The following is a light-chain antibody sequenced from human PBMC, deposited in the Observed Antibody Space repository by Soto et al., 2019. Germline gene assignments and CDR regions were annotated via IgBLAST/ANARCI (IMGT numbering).Light chain of an antibody. J-gene: IGLJ3*02. CDR1: SSNIGADYE. V-gene: IGLV1-40*01. CDR3: QPHDRTLTSWV. CDR2: TYT. Sequence: QSVLTQPPSVSGALGQRVTISCTGSSSNIGADYEVHWYQQIPGTAPKLLIYTYTNRPSGVPDRFSGSHSGASASLAITGLQAEDEADYYCQPHDRTLTSWVFGGGTKVTVL.